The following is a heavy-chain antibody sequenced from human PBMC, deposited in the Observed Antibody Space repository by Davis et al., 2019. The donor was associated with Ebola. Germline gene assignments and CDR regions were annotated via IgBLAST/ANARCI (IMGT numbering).Heavy chain of an antibody. D-gene: IGHD5-12*01. CDR3: TRGRYSGHPGWFDP. Sequence: PGGSLRLSCAASGFTFSSYGMHWVRQAPGKGLEWVGVIRSRSYGGSAEYAASVKGRFTISRDDSKSIAYLQLNSLKSDDTAVYYCTRGRYSGHPGWFDPWGPGTLVTVSS. J-gene: IGHJ5*02. V-gene: IGHV3-49*04. CDR1: GFTFSSYG. CDR2: IRSRSYGGSA.